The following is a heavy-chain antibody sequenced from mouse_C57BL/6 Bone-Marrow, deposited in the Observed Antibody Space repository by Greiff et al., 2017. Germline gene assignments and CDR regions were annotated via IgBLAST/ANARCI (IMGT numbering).Heavy chain of an antibody. V-gene: IGHV1-52*01. CDR2: IDPSDSET. Sequence: QVQLKQPGAELVRPGSSVKLSCTASGYTFTSYWMHWVKQRPIQGLEWIGNIDPSDSETHYNQKFKDKATLTVDKSSSTAYMQLSSLTSEDSAVYYCASTTVVPYWYFDGWGTGTTVTVSS. J-gene: IGHJ1*03. D-gene: IGHD1-1*01. CDR3: ASTTVVPYWYFDG. CDR1: GYTFTSYW.